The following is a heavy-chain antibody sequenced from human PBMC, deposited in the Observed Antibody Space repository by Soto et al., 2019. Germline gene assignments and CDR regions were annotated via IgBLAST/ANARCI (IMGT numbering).Heavy chain of an antibody. D-gene: IGHD3-3*01. V-gene: IGHV3-23*01. CDR2: ISGSGGST. Sequence: EGSLRLSCAASGFPFSSYAMSWVRQAPGKGLEWVSAISGSGGSTYYADSVKGRFTISRDNSKNTLYLQMNSLRAEDTAVYYCAKDRNDFWSGYYYYYGMDVWGQGATVTVSS. CDR1: GFPFSSYA. CDR3: AKDRNDFWSGYYYYYGMDV. J-gene: IGHJ6*02.